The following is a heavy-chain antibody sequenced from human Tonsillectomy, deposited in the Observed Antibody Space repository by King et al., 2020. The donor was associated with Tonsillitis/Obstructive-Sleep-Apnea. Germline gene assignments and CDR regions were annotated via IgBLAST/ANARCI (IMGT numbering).Heavy chain of an antibody. J-gene: IGHJ6*02. CDR2: ISGGGRTI. CDR1: GCTFSDYY. V-gene: IGHV3-11*01. D-gene: IGHD6-13*01. Sequence: VQLVESGGGLVKPGGSLRLSCAASGCTFSDYYMTWIRQAPGKGLEWVSYISGGGRTIYYADSMKGRFTISRDNAKNSLYLQMNSLRAEDTAVYYCARGGAGTTTYYGMDVWGQGTTVTVSS. CDR3: ARGGAGTTTYYGMDV.